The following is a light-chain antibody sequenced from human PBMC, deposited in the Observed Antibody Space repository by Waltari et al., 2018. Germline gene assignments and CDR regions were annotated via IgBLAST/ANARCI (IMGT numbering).Light chain of an antibody. V-gene: IGKV3-11*01. CDR3: QQRSNWSPALT. CDR1: QSVGNY. J-gene: IGKJ4*01. Sequence: EFVLTQSPATLSLSPGERATLSCRASQSVGNYLAWYRQKPGQAPRLLIFDASNRATGIPARFSGSGSGTDFTLTISSLEPEDFAVYYCQQRSNWSPALTFGGGTRVEIK. CDR2: DAS.